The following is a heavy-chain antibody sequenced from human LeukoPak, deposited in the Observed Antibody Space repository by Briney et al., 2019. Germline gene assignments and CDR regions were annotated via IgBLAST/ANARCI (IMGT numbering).Heavy chain of an antibody. CDR3: ARQTTNFYGSGSYVY. D-gene: IGHD3-10*01. Sequence: GESLKISCKGSGYLFPNYWIAWVRQMPGKGLEWMGIIWPGDSDTRYNPSLQGRVIISADKSLNTAYLQWRSLKASDTAIYYCARQTTNFYGSGSYVYWGPGTRVTVSS. V-gene: IGHV5-51*01. CDR2: IWPGDSDT. CDR1: GYLFPNYW. J-gene: IGHJ4*02.